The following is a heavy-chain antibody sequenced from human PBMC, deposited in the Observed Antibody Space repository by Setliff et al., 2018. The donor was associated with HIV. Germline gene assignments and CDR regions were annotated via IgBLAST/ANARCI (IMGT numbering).Heavy chain of an antibody. V-gene: IGHV1-46*01. CDR2: ITPNGGSA. Sequence: ASVKVSCKTSGYTFTNYYVHWVRQAPGQGLEWMGVITPNGGSANYAQKFQGRVTMTSDTSTSTVCMELRNLRSDDTAVYFCTRSSSDWIQVRFDPWGQGTLVTVS. J-gene: IGHJ5*02. D-gene: IGHD6-19*01. CDR1: GYTFTNYY. CDR3: TRSSSDWIQVRFDP.